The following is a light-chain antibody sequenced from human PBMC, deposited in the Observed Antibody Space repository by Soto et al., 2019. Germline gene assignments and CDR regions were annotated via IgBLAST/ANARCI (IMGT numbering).Light chain of an antibody. Sequence: AIQMTQSPSSLAGSVGDRLTITCRASQDIGNDLGWYQQKPGKAPKLLIYAASSLQSGVSSRFSGSGSGTEFTLTISSLQPEDFATYYCQQRSNWPSLTFGGGTKVEIK. CDR3: QQRSNWPSLT. CDR1: QDIGND. J-gene: IGKJ4*01. CDR2: AAS. V-gene: IGKV1-6*02.